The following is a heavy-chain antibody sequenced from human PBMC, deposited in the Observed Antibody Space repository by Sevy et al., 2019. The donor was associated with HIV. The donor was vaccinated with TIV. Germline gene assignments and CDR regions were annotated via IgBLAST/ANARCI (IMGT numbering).Heavy chain of an antibody. CDR2: IYSSGTT. J-gene: IGHJ4*02. Sequence: SETLSLICTVSGASISSGDYFWSWIRQPPGRALEWIGYIYSSGTTYYNSSLKSRLIMSVYKSKNLFSLTLTSVSAADTAVYYCARAHGYNYARIDWWGRGTLVTVSS. D-gene: IGHD5-18*01. CDR3: ARAHGYNYARIDW. V-gene: IGHV4-30-4*01. CDR1: GASISSGDYF.